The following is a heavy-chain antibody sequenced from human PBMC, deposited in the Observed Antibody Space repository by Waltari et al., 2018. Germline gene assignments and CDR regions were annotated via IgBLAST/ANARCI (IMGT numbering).Heavy chain of an antibody. D-gene: IGHD3-3*01. J-gene: IGHJ4*02. CDR2: INQSGGT. CDR1: GGSFSSGSYY. CDR3: TRDDFWGGSGY. Sequence: QLQLQESGPGLVKPSETLSLTCTVSGGSFSSGSYYWGWIRQSPGKGLEWIGSINQSGGTYYNPSLKSRVTISIGTFKNQFSLKVNSMTAADTAVYYCTRDDFWGGSGYWGQGTLVTVSS. V-gene: IGHV4-39*07.